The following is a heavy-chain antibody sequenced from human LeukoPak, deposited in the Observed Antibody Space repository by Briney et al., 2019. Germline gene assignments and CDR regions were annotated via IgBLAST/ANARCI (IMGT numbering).Heavy chain of an antibody. CDR1: GGSFSGYY. Sequence: SETLSLTCAVYGGSFSGYYWSWIRQPPGKGLEWIGEINHSGSTNYNPSLKSRVTISVDTSKNQFSLKLSSVTAADTAVYYCARLRGAARPVLTYYYYYMDVWGKGTTVTVSS. J-gene: IGHJ6*03. D-gene: IGHD6-6*01. V-gene: IGHV4-34*01. CDR3: ARLRGAARPVLTYYYYYMDV. CDR2: INHSGST.